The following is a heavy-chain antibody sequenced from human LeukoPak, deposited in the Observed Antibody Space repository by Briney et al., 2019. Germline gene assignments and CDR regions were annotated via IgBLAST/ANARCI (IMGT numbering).Heavy chain of an antibody. CDR1: GYRFTSYW. V-gene: IGHV5-10-1*01. D-gene: IGHD3-22*01. J-gene: IGHJ4*02. CDR3: ARLIYYDTSGHYFDVDY. Sequence: GESLKISCKGSGYRFTSYWISWVRKMPGKGLEWMGRIDPSDSYTKYSPSFQGHVTISADESISTAYLQWSSLKASDTAMYFCARLIYYDTSGHYFDVDYWGQGTLVTVSS. CDR2: IDPSDSYT.